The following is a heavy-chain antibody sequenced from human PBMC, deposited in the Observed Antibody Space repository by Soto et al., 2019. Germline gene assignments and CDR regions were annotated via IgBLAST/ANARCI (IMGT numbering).Heavy chain of an antibody. J-gene: IGHJ5*02. D-gene: IGHD3-22*01. CDR2: IYHSGST. Sequence: ASETLSLTCAVSGYSISSGYYWGWIRQPPGKGLEWIGSIYHSGSTYYDPSLKSRATISVDTSKNQFSLKLSSVTAADTAVYYCARGGYYYGWFDPWGQGTLVTVSS. CDR3: ARGGYYYGWFDP. CDR1: GYSISSGYY. V-gene: IGHV4-38-2*01.